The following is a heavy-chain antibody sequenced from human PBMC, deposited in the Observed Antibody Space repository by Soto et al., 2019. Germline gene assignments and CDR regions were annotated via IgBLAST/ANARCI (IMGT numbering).Heavy chain of an antibody. CDR3: ANPFYCSGGSCYSGGWFDP. V-gene: IGHV3-23*01. CDR1: GFTFSSYA. D-gene: IGHD2-15*01. Sequence: EVQLLESGGGLVQPGGSLRLSCAASGFTFSSYAMSWVRQAPGKGLEWVSAISGCGGSTYYADSVKGRFTISRYNSKNTLYLQMNSLRAEDTAVYYCANPFYCSGGSCYSGGWFDPWGQGTLVTVSS. CDR2: ISGCGGST. J-gene: IGHJ5*02.